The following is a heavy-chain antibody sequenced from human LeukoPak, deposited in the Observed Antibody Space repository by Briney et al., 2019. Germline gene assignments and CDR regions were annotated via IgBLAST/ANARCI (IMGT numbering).Heavy chain of an antibody. CDR3: ARDGPGVTIFGVVITWFDS. CDR2: ISAYNGNT. D-gene: IGHD3-3*01. J-gene: IGHJ5*01. CDR1: GYTFTNYG. V-gene: IGHV1-18*01. Sequence: ASVKVSCKASGYTFTNYGISWVRQAPGQGLEWMGWISAYNGNTNYAQKLQGRVTMTTDTSTSTAYMELRSLRSDDTAVYYCARDGPGVTIFGVVITWFDSWGQGTLVTVSS.